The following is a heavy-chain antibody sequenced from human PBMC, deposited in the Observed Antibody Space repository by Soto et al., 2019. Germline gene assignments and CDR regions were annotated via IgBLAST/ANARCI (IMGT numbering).Heavy chain of an antibody. D-gene: IGHD3-10*01. CDR2: IDPSDSYT. Sequence: GESRQISCKVSGDMFTSSLISWVRQMPVKGLEWMGKIDPSDSYTNYSPSFQGHVSISADRSISTVYLQWSSLKASDTAMYYCAMRGRLPRIPTMVLRGQGT. CDR3: AMRGRLPRIPTMVL. J-gene: IGHJ1*01. CDR1: GDMFTSSL. V-gene: IGHV5-10-1*01.